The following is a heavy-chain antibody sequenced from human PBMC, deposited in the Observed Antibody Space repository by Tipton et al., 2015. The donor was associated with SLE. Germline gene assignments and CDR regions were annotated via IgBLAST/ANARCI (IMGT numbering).Heavy chain of an antibody. V-gene: IGHV3-23*01. J-gene: IGHJ4*02. Sequence: SLRLSCAASGFTFSSYAMSWVRQAPGKGLEWVSAISGSGGSTYYADSVKGRFTISRDNAKNSLYLQMNSLRAEDTAVYYCARGPMVDYWGQGTLVTVSS. CDR2: ISGSGGST. D-gene: IGHD3-10*01. CDR3: ARGPMVDY. CDR1: GFTFSSYA.